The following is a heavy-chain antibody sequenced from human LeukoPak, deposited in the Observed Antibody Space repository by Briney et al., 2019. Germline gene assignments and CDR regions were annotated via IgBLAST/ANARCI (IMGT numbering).Heavy chain of an antibody. J-gene: IGHJ4*02. CDR3: AREEYSGSWYDY. CDR2: IYSGGST. Sequence: GGSLRLSCAASGFTVSSNYMSWVRQAPGKGLEWVSVIYSGGSTYYADSVKGRFTISRDNSKNTLYLQMNSLRAEDTAVYYCAREEYSGSWYDYWGQGTLVTVSS. V-gene: IGHV3-53*01. D-gene: IGHD6-13*01. CDR1: GFTVSSNY.